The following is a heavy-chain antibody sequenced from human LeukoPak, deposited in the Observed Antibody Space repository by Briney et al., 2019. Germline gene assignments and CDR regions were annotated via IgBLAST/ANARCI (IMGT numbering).Heavy chain of an antibody. D-gene: IGHD3-22*01. CDR3: ARESPAYYYDSSGYYHGGFDY. CDR1: GVSISSGGYY. CDR2: IYYSGST. J-gene: IGHJ4*02. V-gene: IGHV4-61*08. Sequence: SETLSLTCTVSGVSISSGGYYWSWIRQPPGKGLEWIGYIYYSGSTNYNPSLKSRVTISVDTSKNQFSLKLSSVTAADTAVYYCARESPAYYYDSSGYYHGGFDYWGQGTLVTVSS.